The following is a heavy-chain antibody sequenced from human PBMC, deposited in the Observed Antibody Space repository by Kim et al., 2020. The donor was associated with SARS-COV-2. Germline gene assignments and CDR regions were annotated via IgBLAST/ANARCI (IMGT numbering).Heavy chain of an antibody. CDR1: GFTFSNAW. V-gene: IGHV3-15*01. D-gene: IGHD3-3*01. CDR2: IKSKTDGGTT. Sequence: GGSLRLSCAASGFTFSNAWMSWVRQAPGKGLEWVGRIKSKTDGGTTDYAAPVKGRFTISRDDSKNTLYLQMNSLKTEDTAVYYCTTGGWLVIIPFDYWGQGTLVTVSS. J-gene: IGHJ4*02. CDR3: TTGGWLVIIPFDY.